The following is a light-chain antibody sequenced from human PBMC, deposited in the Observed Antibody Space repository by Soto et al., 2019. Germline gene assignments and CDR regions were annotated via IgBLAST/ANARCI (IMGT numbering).Light chain of an antibody. CDR2: GAS. CDR1: QSVSSSD. J-gene: IGKJ5*01. CDR3: QQYGNSPTT. Sequence: DTMLTQSTRTLSLSPGEGATLSCRACQSVSSSDLACYQQKPGQAPRLLIYGASSRATGTPDRFSGSGSGTDFTLTVSRLEPEDFAVYYCQQYGNSPTTFGQGTRLEIK. V-gene: IGKV3-20*01.